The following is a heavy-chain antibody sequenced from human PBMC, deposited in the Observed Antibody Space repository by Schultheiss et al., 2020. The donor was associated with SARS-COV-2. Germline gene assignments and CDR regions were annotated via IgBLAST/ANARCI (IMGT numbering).Heavy chain of an antibody. CDR2: IKQDGSEK. CDR3: ARDKSGQTRIAARDYYYYGMDV. Sequence: GGSLRLSCAASGFTFSSYAMHWVRQAPGKGLEWVANIKQDGSEKYYVDSVKGRFTISRDNAKNSLYLQMNSLRAEDTAVYYCARDKSGQTRIAARDYYYYGMDVWGQGTTVTVSS. V-gene: IGHV3-7*03. D-gene: IGHD6-6*01. CDR1: GFTFSSYA. J-gene: IGHJ6*02.